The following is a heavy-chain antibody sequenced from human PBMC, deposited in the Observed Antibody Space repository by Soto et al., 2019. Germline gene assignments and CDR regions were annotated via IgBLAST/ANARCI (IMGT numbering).Heavy chain of an antibody. V-gene: IGHV3-30*18. Sequence: PGGSLRLSCAASGFTFSSYGMHWVRQAPGKGLEWVAVISYDGSNKYYADSVKGRFTISRDNSKNTLYLQMNSLRAEDTAVYYCAKPGGRDYYYYGMDVWGQGTTVTVS. J-gene: IGHJ6*02. CDR2: ISYDGSNK. CDR3: AKPGGRDYYYYGMDV. CDR1: GFTFSSYG. D-gene: IGHD3-16*01.